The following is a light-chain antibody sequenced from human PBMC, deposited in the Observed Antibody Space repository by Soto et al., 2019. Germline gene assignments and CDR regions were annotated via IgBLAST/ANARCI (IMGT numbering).Light chain of an antibody. V-gene: IGKV1-17*01. CDR2: VAS. J-gene: IGKJ5*01. CDR3: LQLNSYPIT. Sequence: DIKMTQSPSSLSAAVGDRVTITCRASQGIRNDLAWYQQKAGKAPKRLIYVASSLQSGVASRFSGSVSGTEFTHTISSLQPEDFATYFCLQLNSYPITFGQGTRLE. CDR1: QGIRND.